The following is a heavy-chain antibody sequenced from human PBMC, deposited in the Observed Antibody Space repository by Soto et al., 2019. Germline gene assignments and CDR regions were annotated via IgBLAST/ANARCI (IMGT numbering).Heavy chain of an antibody. J-gene: IGHJ4*02. CDR2: IYYSGST. CDR3: ARRYGGNFDY. D-gene: IGHD3-16*01. V-gene: IGHV4-59*01. Sequence: SETLSLTCTVSGGSISYYYWSWIRQPPGKGLEWIGYIYYSGSTNYNPSLKSRVTISVDTSKNQFSLKLSSVTAADTAVYYCARRYGGNFDYWGQGTLVTVSS. CDR1: GGSISYYY.